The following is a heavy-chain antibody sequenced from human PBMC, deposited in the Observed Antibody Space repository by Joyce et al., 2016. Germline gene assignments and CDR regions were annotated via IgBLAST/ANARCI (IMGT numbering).Heavy chain of an antibody. D-gene: IGHD2-21*02. V-gene: IGHV3-30*18. CDR2: ISYDGGHK. Sequence: QVQLVESGGGVVQPGRSLRLSCAASGFNFRAYGIHWVRQAPGKGLEWVAFISYDGGHKYSAKFVKGRFTISRDNSKNTLYLQMNSLRAEDTAVYYCAKDKQIYGDFPVSFDIWGQGTMVTVSS. CDR1: GFNFRAYG. J-gene: IGHJ3*02. CDR3: AKDKQIYGDFPVSFDI.